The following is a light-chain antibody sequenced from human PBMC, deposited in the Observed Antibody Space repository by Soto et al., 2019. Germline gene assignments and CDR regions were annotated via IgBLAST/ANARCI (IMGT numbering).Light chain of an antibody. CDR1: QSITNN. V-gene: IGKV3-15*01. CDR3: QQYNSYSPT. J-gene: IGKJ1*01. CDR2: GAS. Sequence: EIVMTQSPASLSVSPGGRATLSCRASQSITNNLAWYQQKPGQAPRLLIYGASARATGIPARFSGSGSETEFTLTISSLQPDDFATYYCQQYNSYSPTFGQGTKVEIK.